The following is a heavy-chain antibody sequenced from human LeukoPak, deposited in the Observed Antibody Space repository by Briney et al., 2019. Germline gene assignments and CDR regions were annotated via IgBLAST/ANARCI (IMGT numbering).Heavy chain of an antibody. CDR3: ARDRGYPNWFDP. D-gene: IGHD5-12*01. CDR1: GGSISSYY. CDR2: ICYSGST. Sequence: SETLSLTCTVSGGSISSYYWSWIRQPPGKGLEWIGYICYSGSTNYNPSLKSRVTISVDTSKNQFSLKLSSVTAADTAVYYCARDRGYPNWFDPWGQGTLVTVSS. V-gene: IGHV4-59*01. J-gene: IGHJ5*02.